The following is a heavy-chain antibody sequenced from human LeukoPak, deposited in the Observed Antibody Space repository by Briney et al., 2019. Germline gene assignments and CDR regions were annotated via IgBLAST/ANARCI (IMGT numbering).Heavy chain of an antibody. CDR2: FFYSGST. D-gene: IGHD2-15*01. J-gene: IGHJ3*02. CDR1: GGPISSYY. V-gene: IGHV4-59*01. Sequence: SETLSLTCTVSGGPISSYYLSWIRQPLGKGLDWIGYFFYSGSTNYNPSLKSRVTMSVDTSKNQFSLKLISVTAADTAVYYCARGDKSAFDIWGQGTMVTVSS. CDR3: ARGDKSAFDI.